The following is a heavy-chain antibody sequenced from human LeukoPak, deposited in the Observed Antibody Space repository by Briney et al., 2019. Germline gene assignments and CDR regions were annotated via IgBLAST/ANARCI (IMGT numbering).Heavy chain of an antibody. J-gene: IGHJ4*02. CDR3: ARDILTGLDY. CDR1: GGSISSSSYY. D-gene: IGHD3-9*01. Sequence: SETLSLTCTVSGGSISSSSYYWGWIRQSPGKGLEWIGSIYYSGSTYYNPSLKSRVTISVDTSKNQFSLKLSSVTAADTAVYYCARDILTGLDYWGQGTLVTVSS. V-gene: IGHV4-39*07. CDR2: IYYSGST.